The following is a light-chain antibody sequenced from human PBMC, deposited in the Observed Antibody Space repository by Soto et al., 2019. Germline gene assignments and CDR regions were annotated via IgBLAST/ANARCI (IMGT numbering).Light chain of an antibody. Sequence: DIRLTQSPSFLSASVGDRVTSACRASQGFSNSLAWYQQKPGKAPKLLIYAASTLQSGVPSRFSGSGSGTEFTLTISSLQPEDFATYYCQQPDSYPCTFGQGTKLEIK. V-gene: IGKV1-9*01. J-gene: IGKJ2*02. CDR3: QQPDSYPCT. CDR2: AAS. CDR1: QGFSNS.